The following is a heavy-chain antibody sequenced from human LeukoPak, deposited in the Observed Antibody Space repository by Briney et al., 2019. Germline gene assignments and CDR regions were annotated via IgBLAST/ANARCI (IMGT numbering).Heavy chain of an antibody. CDR1: GFTFSSYA. D-gene: IGHD6-13*01. CDR3: ARNGIAAAGTPVFWFDP. Sequence: GGSLRLSCAASGFTFSSYAMHWVRQAPGKGLEYVSAISSNGGSTYYANSVTGRFTISRDNSKNTMYLQMGSLRAEDMAVYYCARNGIAAAGTPVFWFDPWGQGTLVTVSS. V-gene: IGHV3-64*01. J-gene: IGHJ5*02. CDR2: ISSNGGST.